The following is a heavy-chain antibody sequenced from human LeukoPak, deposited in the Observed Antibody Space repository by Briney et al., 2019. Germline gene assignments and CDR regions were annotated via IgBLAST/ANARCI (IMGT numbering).Heavy chain of an antibody. CDR2: INPNSGGT. Sequence: ASVKVSCKTSGYGFNDYYMHWVRQAPGQGLEWMGWINPNSGGTSSAQKFQGRVTMTRDTSITTVYMEVSWLTSDDPAIYYCARADRLDGGPYLIGPWGQGTLVTVSS. J-gene: IGHJ5*02. CDR1: GYGFNDYY. D-gene: IGHD2-21*01. V-gene: IGHV1-2*02. CDR3: ARADRLDGGPYLIGP.